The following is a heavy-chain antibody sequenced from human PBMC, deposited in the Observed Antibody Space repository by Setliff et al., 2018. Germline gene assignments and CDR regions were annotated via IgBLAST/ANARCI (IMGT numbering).Heavy chain of an antibody. J-gene: IGHJ6*02. CDR1: GGSFSGYY. Sequence: SETLSLTCAVYGGSFSGYYWSWIRQPPGKGLEWIGEINHSGSTNYNPSLKSRVTISVDTSKNQFSLKLSSVTAADTAAYYCARGGYRYYYYSVDVWGQGTTVTVSS. CDR2: INHSGST. CDR3: ARGGYRYYYYSVDV. V-gene: IGHV4-34*01. D-gene: IGHD5-18*01.